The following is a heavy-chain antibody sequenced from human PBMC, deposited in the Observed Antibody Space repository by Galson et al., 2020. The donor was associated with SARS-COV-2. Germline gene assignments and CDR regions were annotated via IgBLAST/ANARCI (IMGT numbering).Heavy chain of an antibody. CDR3: ARGLGSYYYYGMDV. Sequence: SQTLSLTCAVSGGSFSGYYWSWIRQPPGKGLEWIGEINHSGSTNYNPSLKSRATISVDTSKNQFSLKLSSVTAADTAVYYCARGLGSYYYYGMDVGGQGTTVTVSS. J-gene: IGHJ6*02. CDR1: GGSFSGYY. CDR2: INHSGST. V-gene: IGHV4-34*01.